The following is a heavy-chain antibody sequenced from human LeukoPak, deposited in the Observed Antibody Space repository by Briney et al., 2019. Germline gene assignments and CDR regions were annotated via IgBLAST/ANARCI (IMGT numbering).Heavy chain of an antibody. J-gene: IGHJ4*02. Sequence: GGSLRLSCTASGFTFSTYWMSWVRQAPGKGLEWVANIKHAGSEEYYVDSVKGRFTISRDNAKTSLYLQMNSLRAEDTAVYFCARIKQLRLPAPFDYWGQGTLVTVSS. CDR2: IKHAGSEE. V-gene: IGHV3-7*01. D-gene: IGHD5-12*01. CDR1: GFTFSTYW. CDR3: ARIKQLRLPAPFDY.